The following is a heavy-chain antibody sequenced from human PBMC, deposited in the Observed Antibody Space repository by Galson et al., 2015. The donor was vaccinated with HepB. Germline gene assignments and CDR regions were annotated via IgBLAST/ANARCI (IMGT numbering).Heavy chain of an antibody. Sequence: SLRLSCAASGFTFSDYYMTWIRQAPGKGLEWVSYISSSSSYTNYPDSVKGRFTISRDNAKNSLYLQMNSLRAEDTAVYYCARGRGYCSGGSCSSFDYWGQGTLVTVSS. J-gene: IGHJ4*02. V-gene: IGHV3-11*06. CDR3: ARGRGYCSGGSCSSFDY. CDR2: ISSSSSYT. CDR1: GFTFSDYY. D-gene: IGHD2-15*01.